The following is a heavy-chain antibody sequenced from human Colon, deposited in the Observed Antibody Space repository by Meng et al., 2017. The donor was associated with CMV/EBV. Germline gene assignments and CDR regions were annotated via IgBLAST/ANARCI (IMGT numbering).Heavy chain of an antibody. CDR3: CRPTAVASSATDY. J-gene: IGHJ4*02. V-gene: IGHV3-73*01. CDR1: GFTFSDSA. D-gene: IGHD6-19*01. CDR2: IRTKAHNYAT. Sequence: GGSLRLSCAASGFTFSDSAMYWVRQASGKGLEWVGRIRTKAHNYATTYAASVEGRFTISRDDSKNMVYLEMHSLKTEDTALYYCCRPTAVASSATDYWGQGTLVPVSS.